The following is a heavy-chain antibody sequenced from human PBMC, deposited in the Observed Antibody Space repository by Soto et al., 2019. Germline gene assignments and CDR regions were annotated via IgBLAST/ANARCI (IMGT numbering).Heavy chain of an antibody. CDR2: LNRKTAGETT. Sequence: PGGSLRLSCAASGFTFTNAWMSWVRQAPWKGLEWVGRLNRKTAGETTNYAAPVKGRFTISRDDSKDTLYLEMNSLKAEDKAVSHCIIEGYRHGYHGIDFSGPGILISVSP. CDR1: GFTFTNAW. J-gene: IGHJ2*01. D-gene: IGHD5-18*01. V-gene: IGHV3-15*01. CDR3: IIEGYRHGYHGIDF.